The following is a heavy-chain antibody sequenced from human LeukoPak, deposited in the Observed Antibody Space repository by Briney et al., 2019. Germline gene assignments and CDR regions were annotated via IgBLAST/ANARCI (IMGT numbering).Heavy chain of an antibody. CDR2: ISTTSSHI. V-gene: IGHV3-21*01. J-gene: IGHJ4*02. CDR3: ARGIVATTAFGY. CDR1: GFTFSSYS. Sequence: GSLRLSCAASGFTFSSYSMNWVRQAPGKGLEWVSSISTTSSHIYYADSVKGRFTISRDNAKNSLYLQMNGLRAEDMAVYYCARGIVATTAFGYWGQGTLETVSS. D-gene: IGHD5-12*01.